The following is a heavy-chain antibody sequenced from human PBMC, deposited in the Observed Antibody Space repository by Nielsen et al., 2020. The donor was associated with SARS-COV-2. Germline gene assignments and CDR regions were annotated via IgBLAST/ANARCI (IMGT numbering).Heavy chain of an antibody. Sequence: VRQMPGKGLEWMGRIDPSDSYTNYSPSFQGHVTISADKSISTAYLQWSSLKASDTAMYYCARLEVEIDSSSKGCYNYYGMDVWGQGTTVTVSS. J-gene: IGHJ6*02. CDR2: IDPSDSYT. D-gene: IGHD6-6*01. V-gene: IGHV5-10-1*01. CDR3: ARLEVEIDSSSKGCYNYYGMDV.